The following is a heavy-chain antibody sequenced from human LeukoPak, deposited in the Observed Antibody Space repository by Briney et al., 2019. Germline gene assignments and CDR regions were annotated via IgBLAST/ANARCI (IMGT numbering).Heavy chain of an antibody. CDR1: GGSISSYY. CDR2: IYYSGST. D-gene: IGHD3-10*01. CDR3: AKLWFGELGDI. V-gene: IGHV4-59*01. Sequence: SETLSLTCTVSGGSISSYYWSWIRQPPGKGLERIGYIYYSGSTNYNPSLKSRVTISVDTSKNQFSLKLSSVTAADTAVYYCAKLWFGELGDIWGQGTMVTVSS. J-gene: IGHJ3*02.